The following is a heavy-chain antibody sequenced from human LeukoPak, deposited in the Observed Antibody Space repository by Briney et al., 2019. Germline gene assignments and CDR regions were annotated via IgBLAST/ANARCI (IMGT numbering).Heavy chain of an antibody. CDR1: GYTFTSYY. CDR3: ARAYDMIDY. D-gene: IGHD3-9*01. Sequence: GASVKVSCKASGYTFTSYYMHWVRQAPGQGLEWMEIINPSGGSTSYAQKFQGRIAMTRDTSTSTVYMVLSSLRSEDTAVYYCARAYDMIDYWGQGTLVTVSS. V-gene: IGHV1-46*01. CDR2: INPSGGST. J-gene: IGHJ4*02.